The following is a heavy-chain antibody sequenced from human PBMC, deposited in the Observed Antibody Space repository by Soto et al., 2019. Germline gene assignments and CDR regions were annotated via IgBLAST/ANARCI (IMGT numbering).Heavy chain of an antibody. CDR3: ARHGRHSRSWFKLPDAFDI. J-gene: IGHJ3*02. V-gene: IGHV4-39*01. Sequence: SETLSLTCTVSGGSISSGGYYWSWIRQHPGKGLEWIGYIYYSGSTYYNPSLKSRVTISVDTSKNQFSLKLSSVTAADTAVYYCARHGRHSRSWFKLPDAFDIWGQGTMVTVSS. CDR1: GGSISSGGYY. D-gene: IGHD6-13*01. CDR2: IYYSGST.